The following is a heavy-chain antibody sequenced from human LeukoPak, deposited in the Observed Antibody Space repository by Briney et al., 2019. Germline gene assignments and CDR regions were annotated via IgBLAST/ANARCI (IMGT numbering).Heavy chain of an antibody. CDR3: ARGGVFHYGGNSVRKYYFDY. J-gene: IGHJ4*02. D-gene: IGHD4-23*01. V-gene: IGHV3-30-3*01. CDR1: GVTFSSFA. Sequence: GGSLRLSCAASGVTFSSFAIHWVRQAPGKGLEWIAIISYNGNNKNYAESVKGRFTISRDNSKNTLSLQMSSLRAEDTAVYYCARGGVFHYGGNSVRKYYFDYWGQGTLVTVSS. CDR2: ISYNGNNK.